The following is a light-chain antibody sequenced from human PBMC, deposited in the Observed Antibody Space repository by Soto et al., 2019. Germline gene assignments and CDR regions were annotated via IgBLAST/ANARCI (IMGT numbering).Light chain of an antibody. CDR3: QQRRDWPLT. CDR2: DAS. CDR1: QSLNSY. Sequence: EIVLTQSPATLSLSPGERATLSCRASQSLNSYLAWFQQKPGQAPRLLIYDASSRAADIPARFSGSGSGTDFTLTISSLEPADFAVYYCQQRRDWPLTFGGGTKVEIK. V-gene: IGKV3-11*01. J-gene: IGKJ4*01.